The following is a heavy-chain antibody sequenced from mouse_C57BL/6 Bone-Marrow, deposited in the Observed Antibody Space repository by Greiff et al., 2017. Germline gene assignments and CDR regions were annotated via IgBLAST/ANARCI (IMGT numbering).Heavy chain of an antibody. V-gene: IGHV1-81*01. CDR3: ASPSGSSGYAMDY. Sequence: VQLQQSGAELARPGASVKLSCKASGYTFPSYGISWVKQRTGQGLEWIGEIYPRSGNTYYNGKLKGKATLPAKKSSSTAYMEFRSLTSEDSAVYFCASPSGSSGYAMDYWGQGTSVTVSS. J-gene: IGHJ4*01. D-gene: IGHD3-2*02. CDR2: IYPRSGNT. CDR1: GYTFPSYG.